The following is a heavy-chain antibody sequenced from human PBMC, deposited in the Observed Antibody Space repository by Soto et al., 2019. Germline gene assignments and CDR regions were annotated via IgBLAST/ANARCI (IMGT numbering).Heavy chain of an antibody. D-gene: IGHD1-1*01. CDR2: IYHSGST. J-gene: IGHJ4*02. Sequence: KPSETLSLTCAVSGNSISSDYYWGWIRQPPGKGLEWIGSIYHSGSTYYNPSLKSRVTISVDTSKNRFSLKMSSVTAADTAVYYCARLRQLGELDYWGQGTLVTVSS. CDR1: GNSISSDYY. V-gene: IGHV4-38-2*01. CDR3: ARLRQLGELDY.